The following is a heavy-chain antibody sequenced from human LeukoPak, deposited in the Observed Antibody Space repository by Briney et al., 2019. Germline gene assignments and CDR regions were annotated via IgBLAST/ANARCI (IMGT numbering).Heavy chain of an antibody. CDR3: ARGSLYSSSTSWDAFDI. Sequence: SETLSLTCAVYGGSFSGYYWSWIRQPPGKGLEWIGEINHSGSTNYNPSLKSRVTISVDTSKNQFSLKLSSVTAADTAVYYCARGSLYSSSTSWDAFDIWGQGTMVTVSS. J-gene: IGHJ3*02. CDR1: GGSFSGYY. D-gene: IGHD2-2*01. CDR2: INHSGST. V-gene: IGHV4-34*01.